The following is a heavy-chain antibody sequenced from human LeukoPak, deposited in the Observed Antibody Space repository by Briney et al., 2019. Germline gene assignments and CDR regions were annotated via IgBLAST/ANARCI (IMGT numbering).Heavy chain of an antibody. CDR2: IKSKTDGGTT. CDR1: GFTFSNAW. V-gene: IGHV3-15*01. Sequence: PGGSLRLSCAASGFTFSNAWMSWVRQAPGKGLEWVGRIKSKTDGGTTDYAAPVKGRFTISRDDSKNTLYLQMNSLKTEDTAVYYCTTLELPDFFRLHDDAFDIWGQGTMVTVSS. CDR3: TTLELPDFFRLHDDAFDI. J-gene: IGHJ3*02. D-gene: IGHD3-3*01.